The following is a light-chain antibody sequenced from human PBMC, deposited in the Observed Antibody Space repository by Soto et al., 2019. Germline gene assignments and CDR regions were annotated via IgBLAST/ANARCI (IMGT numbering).Light chain of an antibody. Sequence: EIVLTQSPDTLSLSPGERATLSCRASQSLGNSYLAWYQQKPGQAPRLLIYGASGRATGIPHRFTGSGSGTDFTLTISRLEPEDFAVYYCQQYEWSPETFGQGTKVDI. CDR3: QQYEWSPET. CDR2: GAS. J-gene: IGKJ1*01. CDR1: QSLGNSY. V-gene: IGKV3-20*01.